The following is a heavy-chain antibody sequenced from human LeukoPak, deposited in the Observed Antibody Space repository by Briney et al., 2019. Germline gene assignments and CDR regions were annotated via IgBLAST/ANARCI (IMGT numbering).Heavy chain of an antibody. V-gene: IGHV4-39*01. CDR3: ARWSSFGYSSSWYFDY. Sequence: SETLSLTCTVSGGSISSSSYYWGWIRQPPGKGLEWIGSIYYSGSTYYNPSLKSRVTISVDTSKNQFSLKLSSVTAADTAVYYCARWSSFGYSSSWYFDYWGQGTLVTVSS. CDR1: GGSISSSSYY. D-gene: IGHD6-13*01. CDR2: IYYSGST. J-gene: IGHJ4*02.